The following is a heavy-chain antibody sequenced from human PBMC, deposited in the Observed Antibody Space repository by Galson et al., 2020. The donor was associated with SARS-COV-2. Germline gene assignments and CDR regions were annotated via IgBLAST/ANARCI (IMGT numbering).Heavy chain of an antibody. CDR2: VSHDGSRK. Sequence: GESLKISCEASGFTFSSFAMHWVRQAPGKGLEWVAVVSHDGSRKFHALSVSGRFTVSRDNSKNTLYLQLNSLRTEDTAVYYCARDNHLGTSSGWYYLDYWGQGTLITVSS. J-gene: IGHJ4*02. CDR1: GFTFSSFA. CDR3: ARDNHLGTSSGWYYLDY. V-gene: IGHV3-30*04. D-gene: IGHD6-13*01.